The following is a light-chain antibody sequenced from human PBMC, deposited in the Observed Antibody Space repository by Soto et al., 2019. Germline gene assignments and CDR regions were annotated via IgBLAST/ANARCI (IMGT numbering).Light chain of an antibody. CDR1: QSIGSD. Sequence: EIVMTQSPDTLSVSPGETATLSCRASQSIGSDLAWYQQKPGQAPRLILYGATTRATGIPARFGGSGSGTEFTLTINSLQSEDFAVYYCQQYNNWPRTFGQGTKVDIK. CDR2: GAT. CDR3: QQYNNWPRT. J-gene: IGKJ1*01. V-gene: IGKV3-15*01.